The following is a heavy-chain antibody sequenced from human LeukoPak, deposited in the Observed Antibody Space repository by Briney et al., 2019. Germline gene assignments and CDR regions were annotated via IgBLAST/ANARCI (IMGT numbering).Heavy chain of an antibody. J-gene: IGHJ5*02. V-gene: IGHV4-30-2*01. D-gene: IGHD2-2*01. CDR3: AKGISRSWFDP. CDR1: GGSISSGGYS. CDR2: IYHSGST. Sequence: SETLSLTCAVSGGSISSGGYSWSWIRQPPGKGLEWIGYIYHSGSTYYNPSLKSRVTISVDRSKNQLSLKLSSVTAADTAVYYCAKGISRSWFDPWGQGTLVTVSS.